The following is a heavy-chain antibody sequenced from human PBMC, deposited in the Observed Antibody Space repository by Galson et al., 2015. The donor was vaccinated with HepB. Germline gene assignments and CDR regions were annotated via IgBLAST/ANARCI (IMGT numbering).Heavy chain of an antibody. J-gene: IGHJ5*02. V-gene: IGHV1-69*13. CDR3: AGTGYDFWSGYHQNWFDP. CDR1: GGTFSSYA. CDR2: IIPIFGTA. Sequence: SVKVSCKASGGTFSSYAISWVRQAPGQGLEWMGGIIPIFGTANYAQKFQGRVTITADESTSTAYMELSSLRSEDTAVYYCAGTGYDFWSGYHQNWFDPWGQGTLVTVSS. D-gene: IGHD3-3*01.